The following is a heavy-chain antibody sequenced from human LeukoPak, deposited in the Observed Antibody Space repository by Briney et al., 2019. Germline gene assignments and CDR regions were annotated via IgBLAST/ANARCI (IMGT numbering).Heavy chain of an antibody. CDR2: INTNTGNP. D-gene: IGHD3-3*01. Sequence: ASVKVSCKASGYTFTSYAMNWVRQAPGQGLEWMGWINTNTGNPTYAQGFTGRFVFSLDTSVSTAYLQISSLKAEDTTVYYCARIAVPYYDFWSGHDAFDIWGQGTMVTVSS. CDR1: GYTFTSYA. V-gene: IGHV7-4-1*02. CDR3: ARIAVPYYDFWSGHDAFDI. J-gene: IGHJ3*02.